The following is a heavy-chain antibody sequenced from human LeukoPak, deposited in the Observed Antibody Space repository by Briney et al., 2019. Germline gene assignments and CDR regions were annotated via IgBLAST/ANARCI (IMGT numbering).Heavy chain of an antibody. CDR1: GGSISSSSYY. CDR2: IYYSGST. V-gene: IGHV4-39*01. Sequence: SETLSLTCTVSGGSISSSSYYWGWIRQPPGKGLEWIGSIYYSGSTYYNPSLKSRVTISVDTSKNQFSLKLSSVTAADTAVYYCAGPRRDGYPQYYLDYWGQGTLVTVSS. CDR3: AGPRRDGYPQYYLDY. D-gene: IGHD5-24*01. J-gene: IGHJ4*02.